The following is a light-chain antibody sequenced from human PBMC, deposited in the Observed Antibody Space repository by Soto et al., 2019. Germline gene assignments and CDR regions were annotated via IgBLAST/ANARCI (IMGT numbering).Light chain of an antibody. J-gene: IGKJ3*01. Sequence: DIVLTQSPGTLSLSPGERATLSCRASQSVGSSFLAWYQQKPGQAPRVLIYGASSRATGIPDRFSGSGSGTDFTLTISRLEPEDFAVYYCHQYGSSPQTFGPGTKVDIK. CDR3: HQYGSSPQT. CDR1: QSVGSSF. V-gene: IGKV3-20*01. CDR2: GAS.